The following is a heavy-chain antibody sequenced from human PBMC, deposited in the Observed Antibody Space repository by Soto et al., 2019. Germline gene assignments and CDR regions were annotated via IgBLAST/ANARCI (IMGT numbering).Heavy chain of an antibody. V-gene: IGHV4-59*01. CDR2: IYYSGST. CDR3: ARSYGYNSPLDY. J-gene: IGHJ4*02. Sequence: QVQLQESGPGLVKPSDTLSLTCTVSGGSISSYYWSWIRQPPGKGLEWIGYIYYSGSTNYNPSLKIRVTISVDTSKNQFSLKLSSVTAADTAVYYCARSYGYNSPLDYWGQGTLVTVSS. CDR1: GGSISSYY. D-gene: IGHD5-12*01.